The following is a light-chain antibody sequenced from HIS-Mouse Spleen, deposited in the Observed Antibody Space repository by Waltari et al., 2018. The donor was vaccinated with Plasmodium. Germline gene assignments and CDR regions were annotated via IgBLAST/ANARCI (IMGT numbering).Light chain of an antibody. J-gene: IGKJ2*01. Sequence: VFTQSPGTLSLSPGERATLSCRASQSVSSSYLAWYQQKPGQAPRLLIYGASSRATGIPDRFSGSGSGTDFTLTISRLEPEDFAVYYCQQYGSSPYTFGQGTKLEIK. CDR1: QSVSSSY. V-gene: IGKV3-20*01. CDR3: QQYGSSPYT. CDR2: GAS.